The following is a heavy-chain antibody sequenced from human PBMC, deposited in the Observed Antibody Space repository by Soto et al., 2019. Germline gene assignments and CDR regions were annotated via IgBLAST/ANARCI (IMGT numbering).Heavy chain of an antibody. V-gene: IGHV4-34*01. CDR1: GGSFSGYY. CDR3: ARDYSNSEFDY. D-gene: IGHD4-4*01. CDR2: INNIGST. Sequence: QVQLQQWGAGLLKPSETLSLTCAVYGGSFSGYYWSWIRQPPGKGLEWIGEINNIGSTNYNPSLKSRVTISVDTSKNQFSLKLSSVTAADTAVYYCARDYSNSEFDYWGQGTLVTVSS. J-gene: IGHJ4*02.